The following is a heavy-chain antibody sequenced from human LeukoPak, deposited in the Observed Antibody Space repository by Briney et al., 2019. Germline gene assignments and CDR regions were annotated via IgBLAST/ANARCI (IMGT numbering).Heavy chain of an antibody. V-gene: IGHV3-53*01. CDR3: AREGRCGGDCYYDY. Sequence: GGSLRLSCAASGFTVSSNHMSWVRQAPGKGLEWVSVIYSGGSTYYADSEKGRFTISRDNSKNTLYLQMNSLRAEDTAVYYCAREGRCGGDCYYDYWGQGTLVTVSS. CDR2: IYSGGST. D-gene: IGHD2-21*02. J-gene: IGHJ4*02. CDR1: GFTVSSNH.